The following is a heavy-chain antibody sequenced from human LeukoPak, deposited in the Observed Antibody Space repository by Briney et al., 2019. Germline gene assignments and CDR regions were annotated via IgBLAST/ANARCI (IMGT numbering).Heavy chain of an antibody. CDR2: ISYDGSNK. J-gene: IGHJ6*01. Sequence: GRSLRLSCAASGFTFSSYAMHWVRQAPGKGLEWVAVISYDGSNKYYADSVKGRFTISRDNSKNTRYLKMNSRRTEDTALYYCARGGYCSSTSRYYYGMDVWGQGTTVTVSS. V-gene: IGHV3-30*04. CDR1: GFTFSSYA. D-gene: IGHD2-2*01. CDR3: ARGGYCSSTSRYYYGMDV.